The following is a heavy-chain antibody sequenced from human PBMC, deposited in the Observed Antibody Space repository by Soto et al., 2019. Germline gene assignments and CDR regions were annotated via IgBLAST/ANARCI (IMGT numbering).Heavy chain of an antibody. CDR2: LSYDGSLK. CDR3: ARDHSSSGLNWYFDL. CDR1: GFTFSGRG. V-gene: IGHV3-30*03. D-gene: IGHD6-19*01. J-gene: IGHJ2*01. Sequence: QGQLMESGGGVVQPGTSLRLSCVASGFTFSGRGMHWVRQAPGKGLEWVAVLSYDGSLKYYADSVKGRFTISRDNAKSTLYLQMNSLRAEDTAVYHCARDHSSSGLNWYFDLWGRGTLVTVSS.